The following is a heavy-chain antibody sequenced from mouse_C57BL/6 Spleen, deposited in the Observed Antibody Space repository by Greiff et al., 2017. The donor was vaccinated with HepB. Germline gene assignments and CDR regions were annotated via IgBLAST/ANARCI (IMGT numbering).Heavy chain of an antibody. V-gene: IGHV5-15*01. D-gene: IGHD1-1*01. CDR2: ISNLAYSI. J-gene: IGHJ4*01. Sequence: EVQLVESGGGLVQPGGSLKLSCAASGFTFSDYGMAWVRQAPRKGPEWVAFISNLAYSIYYADTVTGRFTISRENAKNTLYLEMSSLRSEDTAMYYCARHGDYGSSLMDYWGQGTSVTVSS. CDR3: ARHGDYGSSLMDY. CDR1: GFTFSDYG.